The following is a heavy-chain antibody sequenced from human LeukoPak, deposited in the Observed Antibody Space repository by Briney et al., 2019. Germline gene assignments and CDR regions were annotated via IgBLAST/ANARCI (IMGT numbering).Heavy chain of an antibody. J-gene: IGHJ4*02. CDR3: TSLNSDYSNYSP. V-gene: IGHV3-49*03. CDR2: IRSKAYGGTT. CDR1: GFTFGDYT. D-gene: IGHD4-11*01. Sequence: PGGSLRLSCTASGFTFGDYTMSWFRQAPGKRLEWVGFIRSKAYGGTTEYAASVKGRFTISRDDSKSIAYLQMNSLKTEDTAVYYCTSLNSDYSNYSPWGQGTLVTVSS.